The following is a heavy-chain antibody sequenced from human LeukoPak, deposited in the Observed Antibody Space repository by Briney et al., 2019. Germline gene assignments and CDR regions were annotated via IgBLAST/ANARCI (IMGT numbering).Heavy chain of an antibody. CDR1: GFTFSSYA. Sequence: GGSLRLSCAASGFTFSSYAMHWVRQAPGKGLEYVSAISSNGGSTYYANSVKGRFTISRDNSKNTLYLQMGSLRAEDMAVYYCARLTGSGFDPWAREPWSPSPQ. D-gene: IGHD6-19*01. CDR3: ARLTGSGFDP. J-gene: IGHJ5*02. CDR2: ISSNGGST. V-gene: IGHV3-64*01.